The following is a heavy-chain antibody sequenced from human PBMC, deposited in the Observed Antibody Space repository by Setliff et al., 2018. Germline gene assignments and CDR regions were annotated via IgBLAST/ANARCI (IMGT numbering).Heavy chain of an antibody. CDR2: IYTSWSS. CDR1: DDSISSRHYY. CDR3: ARMSGFLYMDV. Sequence: SETLSLTCTVSDDSISSRHYYWSWIRQPAGKGPEWIGHIYTSWSSNYNPSLKSRVTISVDKSKNQFSLKLSSVTAADTAVYYCARMSGFLYMDVWGKGTTVTVSS. D-gene: IGHD3-3*01. J-gene: IGHJ6*03. V-gene: IGHV4-61*09.